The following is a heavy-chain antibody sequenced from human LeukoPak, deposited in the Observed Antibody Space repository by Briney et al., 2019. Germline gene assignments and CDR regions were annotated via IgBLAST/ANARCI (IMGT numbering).Heavy chain of an antibody. CDR2: IIPIFGTA. D-gene: IGHD3-16*01. J-gene: IGHJ5*02. Sequence: SVKVSCKASGGTFSSYAISWVRQAPGQGLEWMGGIIPIFGTANYAQKFQGRVTVTADESTSTAYMELSSLRSEDTAVYYCARDPARGISAPQGFDPWGQGTLVTVSS. CDR3: ARDPARGISAPQGFDP. V-gene: IGHV1-69*01. CDR1: GGTFSSYA.